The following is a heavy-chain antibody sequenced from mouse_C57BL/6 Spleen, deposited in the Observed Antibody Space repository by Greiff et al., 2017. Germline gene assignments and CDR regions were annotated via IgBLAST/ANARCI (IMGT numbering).Heavy chain of an antibody. J-gene: IGHJ1*03. CDR1: GYTFTDYE. CDR2: IDPETGGT. CDR3: TRENYYGSSRGYFDV. Sequence: VKLMESGAELVRPGASVTLSCKASGYTFTDYEMHWVKQTPVHGLEWIGAIDPETGGTAYNQKFKGKAILTADKSSSTAYMELRSLTSEDSAVYYCTRENYYGSSRGYFDVWGTGTTVTVSS. V-gene: IGHV1-15*01. D-gene: IGHD1-1*01.